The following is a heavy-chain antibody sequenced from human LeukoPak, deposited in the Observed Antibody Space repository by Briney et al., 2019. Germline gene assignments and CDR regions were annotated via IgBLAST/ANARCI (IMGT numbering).Heavy chain of an antibody. D-gene: IGHD3-10*02. Sequence: GGSLRLSCAASGFTFSRYEMNWVRQAPGKGLEWVSYISSSGTTIYYADSVKGRFSISRDNAQNSLYLQMNSLRAEDTAVYYCAELGITMIGGVWGKGTTVTISS. J-gene: IGHJ6*04. V-gene: IGHV3-48*03. CDR1: GFTFSRYE. CDR3: AELGITMIGGV. CDR2: ISSSGTTI.